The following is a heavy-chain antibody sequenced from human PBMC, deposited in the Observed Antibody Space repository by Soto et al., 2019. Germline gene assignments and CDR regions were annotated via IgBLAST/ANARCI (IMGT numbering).Heavy chain of an antibody. Sequence: GGSLRLSCAASGFTFSGYAMSWVRQAPGKGLEWVSSISGSGGSTYYADSVRGRFTISRDNSKNTLYLQMNSLRAEDTAVFYCAKDPLGFCDGGSCYVDHWGQGTPVTVSS. CDR2: ISGSGGST. J-gene: IGHJ5*02. CDR1: GFTFSGYA. D-gene: IGHD2-15*01. CDR3: AKDPLGFCDGGSCYVDH. V-gene: IGHV3-23*01.